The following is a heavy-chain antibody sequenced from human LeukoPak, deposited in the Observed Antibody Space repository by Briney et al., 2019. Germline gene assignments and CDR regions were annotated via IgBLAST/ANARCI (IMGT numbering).Heavy chain of an antibody. Sequence: GGSLRLSCGASGFTFSAFDVHWVRQASGKGLEWVGRIAGKADNYVTLYAASVKGRFIISRDDSQNTAYLQMTSLKTEDTAVYYCTSHAFCGGDCYSNWGQGTLVTVSS. CDR3: TSHAFCGGDCYSN. CDR2: IAGKADNYVT. V-gene: IGHV3-73*01. J-gene: IGHJ4*02. D-gene: IGHD2-21*02. CDR1: GFTFSAFD.